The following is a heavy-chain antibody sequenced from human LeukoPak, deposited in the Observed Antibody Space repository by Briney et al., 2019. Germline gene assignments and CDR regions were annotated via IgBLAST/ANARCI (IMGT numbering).Heavy chain of an antibody. D-gene: IGHD3-10*01. CDR3: AKALLFRYFDY. J-gene: IGHJ4*02. V-gene: IGHV3-23*01. Sequence: PGGSLRLSCVGSGFIFSNAWMSWVRQAPGKGLEWVSGISGTGGSTYYADSVKGRFTISRDNSKNTLFLQLNSLRAEDTAVYYCAKALLFRYFDYWGQGTLVTVSS. CDR1: GFIFSNAW. CDR2: ISGTGGST.